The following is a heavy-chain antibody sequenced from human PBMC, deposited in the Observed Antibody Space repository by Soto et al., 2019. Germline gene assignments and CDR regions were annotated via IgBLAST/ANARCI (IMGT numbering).Heavy chain of an antibody. CDR3: ASRSNDYYYHYGMDV. CDR1: GFTVSSKY. CDR2: IYSGGST. V-gene: IGHV3-66*01. Sequence: EVQVVESGGGLVQPGGSLRLSCAASGFTVSSKYMCWVRQAPGKGLEWVSVIYSGGSTSYADSVKGRFTISRDNSKNTLYLQMNSLRAEDTAVYYCASRSNDYYYHYGMDVWGQGTTVTVSS. J-gene: IGHJ6*02.